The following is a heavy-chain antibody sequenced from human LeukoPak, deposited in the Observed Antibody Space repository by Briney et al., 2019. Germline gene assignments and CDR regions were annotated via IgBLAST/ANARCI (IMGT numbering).Heavy chain of an antibody. CDR3: ARVYGDHYGSGVTDY. J-gene: IGHJ4*02. CDR2: INPNSGGT. D-gene: IGHD3-10*01. V-gene: IGHV1-2*02. CDR1: GYTFTDNY. Sequence: GASVKVSCKASGYTFTDNYMHWVRQAPGQGLECMGWINPNSGGTNYAQKFQGRVTMTRGTPISTAYMELSRLRSDDTAVYYCARVYGDHYGSGVTDYWGQGTLVTVSS.